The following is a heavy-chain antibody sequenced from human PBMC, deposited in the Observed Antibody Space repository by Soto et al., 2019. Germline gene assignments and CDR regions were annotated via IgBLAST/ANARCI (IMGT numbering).Heavy chain of an antibody. D-gene: IGHD6-19*01. J-gene: IGHJ4*02. CDR3: ARGNISGWKNFEY. Sequence: PSETLSLTCTVSGVSISSYYWSWIRQPPGKGLEWIGYIYYSGTGNNPYLKSRVTISMDTSRNQFSLKLSSVTAADTAIYYCARGNISGWKNFEYWGPGTLVTVS. V-gene: IGHV4-59*01. CDR2: IYYSGT. CDR1: GVSISSYY.